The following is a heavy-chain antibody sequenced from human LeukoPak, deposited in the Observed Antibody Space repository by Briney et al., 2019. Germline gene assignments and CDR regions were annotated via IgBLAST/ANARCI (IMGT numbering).Heavy chain of an antibody. CDR2: IDRSGST. CDR3: ARGSAAGLAY. D-gene: IGHD6-13*01. CDR1: GGSFSGYP. Sequence: SETLSLTCAVYGGSFSGYPWTWIRQPPGKGLEWIGEIDRSGSTNYNPSLKSRLTIPVDTSKNQFSLKLSSVTAADTAVYYCARGSAAGLAYWGQGTLVTVSS. V-gene: IGHV4-34*01. J-gene: IGHJ4*02.